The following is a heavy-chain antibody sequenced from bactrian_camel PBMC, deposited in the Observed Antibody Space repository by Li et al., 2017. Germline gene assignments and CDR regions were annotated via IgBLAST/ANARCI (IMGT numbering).Heavy chain of an antibody. V-gene: IGHV3S6*01. J-gene: IGHJ4*01. CDR2: LWSDGGST. CDR1: GLTVRRSC. CDR3: AAASPGRPGCPSTEYAN. Sequence: HVQLVESGGGTVQPGGSLRLSCAASGLTVRRSCLGWFRQAPGRECEGVVGLWSDGGSTVLSYYDDSVKDRFTVSRDSAKNTVYLQMDSLKPEDTAMYSCAAASPGRPGCPSTEYANWGQGTQVTVS. D-gene: IGHD3*01.